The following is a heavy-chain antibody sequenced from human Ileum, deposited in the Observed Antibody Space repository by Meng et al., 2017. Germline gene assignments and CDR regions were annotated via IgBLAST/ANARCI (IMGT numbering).Heavy chain of an antibody. CDR3: ARHQASIAAAGLDY. Sequence: VHVVQSGAEVKKPGSSVRVSCKRCGGTFSSYTISWVRQAPGQGLEWMGRIIPILGIANYAQKFQGRVTITADKSTSTAYMELSSLRSEDTAVYYCARHQASIAAAGLDYWGQGTLVTVSS. CDR1: GGTFSSYT. V-gene: IGHV1-69*02. D-gene: IGHD6-13*01. CDR2: IIPILGIA. J-gene: IGHJ4*02.